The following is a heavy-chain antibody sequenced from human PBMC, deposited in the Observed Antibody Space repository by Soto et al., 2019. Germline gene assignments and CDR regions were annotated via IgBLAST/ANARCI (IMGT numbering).Heavy chain of an antibody. CDR2: IKQDGSEK. CDR1: GFTFSSYW. D-gene: IGHD3-9*01. CDR3: ARVDYDILTGYPAWFDY. J-gene: IGHJ4*02. V-gene: IGHV3-7*01. Sequence: GGSLRLSCAASGFTFSSYWMSWVRQAPGKGLEWVANIKQDGSEKYYVDSVKGRFTISRDNAKNSLYLQMNSLRAEDTAVYYCARVDYDILTGYPAWFDYWGQGTLVTVSS.